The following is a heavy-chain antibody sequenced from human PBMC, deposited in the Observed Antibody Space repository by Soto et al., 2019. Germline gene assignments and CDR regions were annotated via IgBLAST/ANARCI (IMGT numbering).Heavy chain of an antibody. CDR2: IYHSGST. CDR3: ARVDTSVGIPIWDH. CDR1: GDSVNSGSYF. Sequence: QVQLQESGPGLVKPSKTLSLTCTVSGDSVNSGSYFWSWVRQPPGKGLEWIGYIYHSGSTNYKPSLKSRVAISLDTSRNQVSLKLSSVSTVDTAVYYCARVDTSVGIPIWDHWGQGTLVSVSS. J-gene: IGHJ4*02. D-gene: IGHD5-18*01. V-gene: IGHV4-61*01.